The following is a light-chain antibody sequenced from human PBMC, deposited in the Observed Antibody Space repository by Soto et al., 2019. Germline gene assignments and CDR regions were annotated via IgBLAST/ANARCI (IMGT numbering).Light chain of an antibody. CDR1: SSDVGGYNY. V-gene: IGLV2-8*01. CDR2: EVS. CDR3: CSYAGSRV. Sequence: QSALTQPPSASGSPGQSVTISCTGTSSDVGGYNYVSWYQQHPGKAPKLMIYEVSKRPSGVPDRFSGSKSGNTASLTVSGLQAEDEADYYCCSYAGSRVFGTGTKLNVL. J-gene: IGLJ1*01.